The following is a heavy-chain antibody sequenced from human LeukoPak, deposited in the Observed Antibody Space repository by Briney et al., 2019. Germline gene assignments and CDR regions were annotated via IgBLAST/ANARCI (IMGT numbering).Heavy chain of an antibody. D-gene: IGHD4-23*01. Sequence: GGSLRLSCEASGFDFRNYYMSWVRQAPGKGLEWLANIKYDGTYTNYKDSVKGRLTLSRDNAKNSVYLQMNSLRAEDTAVYYCTRDEGATVASYRFDFWGRGTRVTVSS. CDR1: GFDFRNYY. CDR3: TRDEGATVASYRFDF. CDR2: IKYDGTYT. V-gene: IGHV3-7*01. J-gene: IGHJ4*02.